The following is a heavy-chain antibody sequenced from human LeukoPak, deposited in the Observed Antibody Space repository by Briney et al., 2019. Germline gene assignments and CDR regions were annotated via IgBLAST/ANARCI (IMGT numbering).Heavy chain of an antibody. CDR1: DYTFTSYY. CDR2: INPSGGST. D-gene: IGHD3-22*01. J-gene: IGHJ3*02. V-gene: IGHV1-46*01. CDR3: AREVPEGYDSSGYYYVCGAFDI. Sequence: ASVKVSCKASDYTFTSYYLHWVRQAPGQGLEWMGVINPSGGSTYYAQKFQGRFTMTRDMSTNTVYMELSSLGSEDTAVYYCAREVPEGYDSSGYYYVCGAFDIWGQGTMVTVSS.